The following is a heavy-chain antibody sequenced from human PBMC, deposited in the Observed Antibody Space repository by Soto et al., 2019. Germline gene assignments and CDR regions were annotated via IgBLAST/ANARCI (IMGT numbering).Heavy chain of an antibody. CDR2: INPNSGGT. V-gene: IGHV1-2*04. D-gene: IGHD3-9*01. Sequence: QVQLVQSGAEVKKPGASVKVSCKASGYTFTGYYMHWVRQAPGQGLEWMGWINPNSGGTNYAQKFQGWVTMTRDTSLSTAYMELSRLRSDDTAVYYCARDGAGDFDRYYYGMDVWGQGTTVTVAS. CDR3: ARDGAGDFDRYYYGMDV. CDR1: GYTFTGYY. J-gene: IGHJ6*02.